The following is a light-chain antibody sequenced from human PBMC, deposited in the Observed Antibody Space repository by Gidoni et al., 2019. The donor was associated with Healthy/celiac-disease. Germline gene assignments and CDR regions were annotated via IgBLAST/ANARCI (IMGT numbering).Light chain of an antibody. J-gene: IGLJ1*01. CDR2: EVS. V-gene: IGLV2-14*01. Sequence: QSALPQPASVSGSPGQSITISCTGTSSDVGGYNYVSWYQQHPGKAPKLMIYEVSNRPSGVSNRFSGSKSGNTASLTISGLQAEDEADYYCSSYTSSSTFGTGTKVTVL. CDR3: SSYTSSST. CDR1: SSDVGGYNY.